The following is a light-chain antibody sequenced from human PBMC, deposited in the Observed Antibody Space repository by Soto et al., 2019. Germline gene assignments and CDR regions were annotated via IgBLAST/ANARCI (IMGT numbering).Light chain of an antibody. J-gene: IGKJ2*01. CDR1: QNITSY. CDR2: GAS. Sequence: DIQMTQSPSSLSASVGDRVTITCRASQNITSYLNWYQQKPGKTPKLLIYGASRLESGVPSRFSGSGSGTDFALTIISLQSEDFATYYCQQCYSTLMYTFGQGTKLEIK. CDR3: QQCYSTLMYT. V-gene: IGKV1-39*01.